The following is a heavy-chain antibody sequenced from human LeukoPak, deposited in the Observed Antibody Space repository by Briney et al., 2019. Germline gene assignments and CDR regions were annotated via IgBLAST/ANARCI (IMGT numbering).Heavy chain of an antibody. D-gene: IGHD1-26*01. J-gene: IGHJ4*02. CDR2: IYSGDST. CDR1: GFTVSSNY. CDR3: ARDGRSGSYSDFDY. V-gene: IGHV3-66*01. Sequence: GGSLGLSCAASGFTVSSNYMSWVRQAPGKGLEWVSVIYSGDSTYYADSVKGRFTISRDNSKNTLYLQMNSLRAEDTAVYYCARDGRSGSYSDFDYWGQGTLVTVSS.